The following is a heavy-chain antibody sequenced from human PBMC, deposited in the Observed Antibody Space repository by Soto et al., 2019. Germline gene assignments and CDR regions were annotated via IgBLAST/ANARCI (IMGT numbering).Heavy chain of an antibody. V-gene: IGHV4-39*01. CDR2: VYFTGST. CDR3: ARHVRSGSYCDY. D-gene: IGHD1-26*01. CDR1: GDSISRSSFY. J-gene: IGHJ4*02. Sequence: QLLLQESGPGLVKPSETLSLTCTVSGDSISRSSFYWGWIRQPPGKGLECIGIVYFTGSTNYNPSLQGRVTMSVDKSQYPFARMLSSVTAADTAVYYCARHVRSGSYCDYWGPGTLVTVSS.